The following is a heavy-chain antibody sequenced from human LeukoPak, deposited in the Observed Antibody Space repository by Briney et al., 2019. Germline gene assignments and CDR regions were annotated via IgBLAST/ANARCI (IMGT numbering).Heavy chain of an antibody. CDR3: ARGGKKALAGSRSPQYFQH. J-gene: IGHJ1*01. V-gene: IGHV3-30*02. D-gene: IGHD6-19*01. Sequence: GGPLTLSCAASGFTFSRYRMLWLRQAPGKGLEGVTFIRYDGNNNYYADPVKGRFTISRDNSKNTLYLQMNSLRPEDTAIYYCARGGKKALAGSRSPQYFQHWGQGTLVTVSS. CDR1: GFTFSRYR. CDR2: IRYDGNNN.